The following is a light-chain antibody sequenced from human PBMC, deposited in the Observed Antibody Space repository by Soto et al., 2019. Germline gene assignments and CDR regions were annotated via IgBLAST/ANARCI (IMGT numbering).Light chain of an antibody. CDR1: GSNVGTNT. V-gene: IGLV1-44*01. CDR3: AAWDYSLNGVV. Sequence: QPVLTQPPSASATPGQRVTLSCSGSGSNVGTNTVNWYQQLPGTAPKLLIYRNDQRPSGVPDRFSGSKAGTSASLAISGLRSEDEADYYCAAWDYSLNGVVFGGGTKLTVL. CDR2: RND. J-gene: IGLJ2*01.